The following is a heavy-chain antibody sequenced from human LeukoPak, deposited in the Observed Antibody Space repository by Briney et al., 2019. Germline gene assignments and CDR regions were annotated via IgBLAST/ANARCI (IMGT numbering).Heavy chain of an antibody. D-gene: IGHD6-19*01. J-gene: IGHJ4*01. CDR3: AKGIYSSGWSYFDY. V-gene: IGHV3-23*01. Sequence: GRSLRLSCAASGFTFSSYAMSWVRQAPGKGLEWVSTLSGSGITTYYADSVKGRFTISRDNSKNTLYLQMNTLRAEDSALYYCAKGIYSSGWSYFDYWGHGTLVTVSS. CDR1: GFTFSSYA. CDR2: LSGSGITT.